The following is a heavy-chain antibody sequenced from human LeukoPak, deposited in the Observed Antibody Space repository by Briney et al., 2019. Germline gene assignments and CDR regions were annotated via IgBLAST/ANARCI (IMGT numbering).Heavy chain of an antibody. CDR2: INPSGGST. J-gene: IGHJ4*02. CDR3: ARDRITMVRGVIEDHN. V-gene: IGHV1-46*01. D-gene: IGHD3-10*01. CDR1: GYTFTSYY. Sequence: GASVKVSCKASGYTFTSYYMHWVRQAPGQGLEWMGIINPSGGSTSYGQKFQGRVTMTRDTSTSTVYMELSSLRSEDTSVYYCARDRITMVRGVIEDHNWGQGTLVTVSS.